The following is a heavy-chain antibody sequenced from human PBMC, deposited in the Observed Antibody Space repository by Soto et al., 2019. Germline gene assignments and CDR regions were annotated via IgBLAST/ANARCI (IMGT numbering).Heavy chain of an antibody. CDR3: ARGQEGVVATH. Sequence: QVQLQQWGAGLLKPAETLSLTCVVYGGSFSGYYWSWIRQPPGKGLEWIGEIKDGGLTNYSPSLKSRATITKDAPNNQLALKLHSVTAADTAVYYCARGQEGVVATHWDQGALVTVSS. V-gene: IGHV4-34*01. CDR1: GGSFSGYY. D-gene: IGHD5-12*01. CDR2: IKDGGLT. J-gene: IGHJ4*02.